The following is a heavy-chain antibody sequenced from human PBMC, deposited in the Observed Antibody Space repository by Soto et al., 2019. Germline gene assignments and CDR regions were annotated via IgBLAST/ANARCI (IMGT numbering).Heavy chain of an antibody. V-gene: IGHV1-2*02. CDR2: INPNSGGT. Sequence: ASVKVSCKASGYTFSDYYTHWARQAPGQGLEWMGWINPNSGGTKYAPKFQGGVTMTRDTSITTAYMELSRLRSGDTAVYYCAREPATAKPEGVDFWGQGTLVTVSS. CDR1: GYTFSDYY. CDR3: AREPATAKPEGVDF. D-gene: IGHD1-1*01. J-gene: IGHJ4*02.